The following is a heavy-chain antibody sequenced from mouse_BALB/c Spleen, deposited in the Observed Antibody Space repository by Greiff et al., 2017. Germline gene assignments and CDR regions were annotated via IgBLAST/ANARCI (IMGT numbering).Heavy chain of an antibody. CDR2: INTSTGYT. CDR1: GYTFTSYC. CDR3: ARSNVISAWFDY. D-gene: IGHD2-4*01. J-gene: IGHJ3*01. V-gene: IGHV1-7*01. Sequence: VQLVESGAELVKPGASVKMSCKASGYTFTSYCMHWVKQRPGQGLEWIGYINTSTGYTNYNQKFKDKATLTADKSSSTAYMQLSSLTSEDSAVYYCARSNVISAWFDYWGQGTPVTVSA.